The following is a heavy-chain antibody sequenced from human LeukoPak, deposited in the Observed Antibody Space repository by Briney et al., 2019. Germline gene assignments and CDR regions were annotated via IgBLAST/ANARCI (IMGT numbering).Heavy chain of an antibody. CDR2: IYPGDSGP. Sequence: HGESLKISCKVSGYSFTSYCIGWVRQMPGKGLEWMGIIYPGDSGPTYSPSFQGQVTISVDKSINTAHLQWSSLQASDTAMYYCGMSGDRVPLQDDVFDVWGQGTMVTVST. D-gene: IGHD1-26*01. V-gene: IGHV5-51*01. CDR1: GYSFTSYC. CDR3: GMSGDRVPLQDDVFDV. J-gene: IGHJ3*01.